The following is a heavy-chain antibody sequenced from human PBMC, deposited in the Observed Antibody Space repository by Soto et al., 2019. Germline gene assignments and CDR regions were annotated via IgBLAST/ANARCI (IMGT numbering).Heavy chain of an antibody. Sequence: PSETLSLTCAVYGGSFSGYYWSWIRQPPGKGLEWIGEINHSGSTNYNPSLKSRVTISVDTSKNQFSLKLSSVTAADTAVYYCARGSEGSWYMEVWGKGTTVTVSS. CDR2: INHSGST. V-gene: IGHV4-34*01. CDR3: ARGSEGSWYMEV. J-gene: IGHJ6*04. CDR1: GGSFSGYY. D-gene: IGHD3-10*01.